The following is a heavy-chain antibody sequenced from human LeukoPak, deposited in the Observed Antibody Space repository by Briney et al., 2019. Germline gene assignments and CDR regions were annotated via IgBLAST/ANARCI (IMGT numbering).Heavy chain of an antibody. CDR1: GFTFSSYS. CDR3: ARDTGWPHTPFDY. CDR2: ISSSSYI. V-gene: IGHV3-21*01. J-gene: IGHJ4*02. Sequence: GGSLRLSCAASGFTFSSYSMNWVRQAPGKGLEWVSSISSSSYIYYADSVKGRFTISRDNAKNSLYLQMNSLRAEDTAVYYCARDTGWPHTPFDYWGQGTLVTVSS. D-gene: IGHD6-19*01.